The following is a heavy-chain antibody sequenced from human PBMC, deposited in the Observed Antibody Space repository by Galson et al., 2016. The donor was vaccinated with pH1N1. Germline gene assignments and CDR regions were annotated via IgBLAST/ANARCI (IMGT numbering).Heavy chain of an antibody. CDR1: GFTFFSSYS. Sequence: SLRLSCAASGFTFFSSYSINWVRQAPGKGLEWVSFTSNSGAYIYYADSVKGRFTISRDNAKNSLYLQMNSLRAEDTALYYCVRAIGAAGGYWGQGTLVTVSS. CDR2: TSNSGAYI. V-gene: IGHV3-21*05. D-gene: IGHD6-13*01. J-gene: IGHJ4*02. CDR3: VRAIGAAGGY.